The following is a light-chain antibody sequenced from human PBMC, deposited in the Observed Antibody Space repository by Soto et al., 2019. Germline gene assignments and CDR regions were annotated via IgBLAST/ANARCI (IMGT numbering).Light chain of an antibody. V-gene: IGKV1-6*02. CDR3: LQDYSSPIT. Sequence: AIQLTQSPSSLSASNSDRITITHRASQDISNDLGWFQQKPGKAPKLLIYAASILQTGVPSRFSGSGSGSAFSLTITSLQPEDFATYYCLQDYSSPITFGQGTRLEIK. CDR2: AAS. CDR1: QDISND. J-gene: IGKJ5*01.